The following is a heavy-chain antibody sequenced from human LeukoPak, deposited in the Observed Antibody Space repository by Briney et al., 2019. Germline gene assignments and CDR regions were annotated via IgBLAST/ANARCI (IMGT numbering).Heavy chain of an antibody. D-gene: IGHD3-22*01. CDR2: ITGGGGNT. V-gene: IGHV3-23*01. Sequence: TGGSLRLSCTASGFTFSNYAMNWVRQAPGKGLEWVSAITGGGGNTYYADSVKGRFTISRDNAKNTLNLQMNSLRAEDTAVYYCARDLGQYYDTSDNWFDPWGQGTLVTVSS. J-gene: IGHJ5*02. CDR1: GFTFSNYA. CDR3: ARDLGQYYDTSDNWFDP.